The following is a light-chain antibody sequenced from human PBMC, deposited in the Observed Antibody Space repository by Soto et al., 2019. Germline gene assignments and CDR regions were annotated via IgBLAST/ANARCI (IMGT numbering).Light chain of an antibody. Sequence: DIQMTQSPSTLSASVGDRVTITCRASQSISSWLAWYQQKPGEAPKLLIYTAPSLQIGVPSRFIGSGSGTEFTLTISSLQPDDFATYYCQRYNTYPYTFGQGTKLEIK. CDR2: TAP. CDR3: QRYNTYPYT. V-gene: IGKV1-5*03. CDR1: QSISSW. J-gene: IGKJ2*01.